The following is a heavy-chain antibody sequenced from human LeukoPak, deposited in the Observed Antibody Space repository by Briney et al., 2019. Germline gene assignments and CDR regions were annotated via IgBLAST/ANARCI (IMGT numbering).Heavy chain of an antibody. D-gene: IGHD4-23*01. Sequence: GGSLRLSCAASGFTFSDYYMSWIRQAPGKGLEWVSYISSSGSTIYYADSVKGRFTISRDNAKNSLYLQMNSLRAEDTAVYYCARDLMGITPHAFDIWGQGTMVTVSS. J-gene: IGHJ3*02. V-gene: IGHV3-11*01. CDR2: ISSSGSTI. CDR1: GFTFSDYY. CDR3: ARDLMGITPHAFDI.